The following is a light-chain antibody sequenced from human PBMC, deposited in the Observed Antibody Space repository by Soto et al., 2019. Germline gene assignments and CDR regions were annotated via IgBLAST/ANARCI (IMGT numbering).Light chain of an antibody. J-gene: IGKJ1*01. CDR2: GAS. CDR1: QSIGTY. Sequence: DVQMTQSPSSLSASVGDRVTITCRASQSIGTYLNWYHQKPGKAPKILIFGASSLQSGVPSRFSSSGSGTDFTLRISSLQPEDFATYYCQQTYNTPRTFGRGTKVEIK. CDR3: QQTYNTPRT. V-gene: IGKV1-39*01.